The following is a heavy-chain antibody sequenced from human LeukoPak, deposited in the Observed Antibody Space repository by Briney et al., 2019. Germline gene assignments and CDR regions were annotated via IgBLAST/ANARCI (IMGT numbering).Heavy chain of an antibody. D-gene: IGHD2-2*02. CDR1: GYTFTGYY. V-gene: IGHV1-2*06. J-gene: IGHJ6*03. Sequence: ASVKVSCKASGYTFTGYYMHWVRQAPGQGLEWMGRINPNSGGTNYARKFQGRVTMTRDTSISTAYMELSRLRSDDTAVYYCAAFDIVVVPAAIIGYYYYYMDVWGKGTTVTVSS. CDR3: AAFDIVVVPAAIIGYYYYYMDV. CDR2: INPNSGGT.